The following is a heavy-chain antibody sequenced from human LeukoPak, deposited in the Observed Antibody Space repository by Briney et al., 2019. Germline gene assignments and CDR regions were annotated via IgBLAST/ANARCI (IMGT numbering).Heavy chain of an antibody. CDR1: GFTFSSYA. D-gene: IGHD4-17*01. CDR3: ARRTVTRDWYFDL. V-gene: IGHV3-48*03. CDR2: ISSSGTTI. J-gene: IGHJ2*01. Sequence: GGSLRLSCAASGFTFSSYAMHWVRQAPGKGLEWVSYISSSGTTIYYADSVKGRFTISRDNAKNSLYLQMNSLRAEDTAVYYCARRTVTRDWYFDLWGCGTLVTVSS.